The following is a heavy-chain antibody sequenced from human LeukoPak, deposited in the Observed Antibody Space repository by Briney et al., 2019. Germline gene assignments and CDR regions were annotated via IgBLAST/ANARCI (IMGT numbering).Heavy chain of an antibody. CDR1: GGTFSSYA. CDR2: IIPILGIA. CDR3: ARVEPGEYYFDY. Sequence: SVKVSCKASGGTFSSYAISWVGQAPAQGLEWMGWIIPILGIANYAQEFQGRVTITADKSTNTAYMELRSLRSEDAAVYYCARVEPGEYYFDYWGQGTLVTVSS. J-gene: IGHJ4*02. V-gene: IGHV1-69*04. D-gene: IGHD1-1*01.